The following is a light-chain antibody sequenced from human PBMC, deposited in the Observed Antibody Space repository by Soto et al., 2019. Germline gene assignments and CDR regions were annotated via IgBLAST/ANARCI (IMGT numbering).Light chain of an antibody. Sequence: PGEGATLSCRASQSVRSGSLAWYQHKPGQAPRRLIYGASSRATDIPDRFSGSGYGTDFILAISRLEPEDFAVYYCQHYADSPHTFGQGTKLAIQ. CDR1: QSVRSGS. J-gene: IGKJ2*01. CDR3: QHYADSPHT. V-gene: IGKV3-20*01. CDR2: GAS.